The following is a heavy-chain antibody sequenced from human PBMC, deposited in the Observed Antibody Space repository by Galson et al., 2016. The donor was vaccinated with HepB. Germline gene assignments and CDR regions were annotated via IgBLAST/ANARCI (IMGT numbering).Heavy chain of an antibody. D-gene: IGHD5-24*01. V-gene: IGHV3-23*01. CDR3: AKDGYNYVPLDS. CDR2: ISGTGGTT. J-gene: IGHJ4*02. Sequence: SLRLSCAASGFTLSSYAMSWVRQAPGKGLQWVTSISGTGGTTYYADSVKGRFTISRDNSKSTMYLQMNGLIAEDTALYYCAKDGYNYVPLDSWGQGALVIVSS. CDR1: GFTLSSYA.